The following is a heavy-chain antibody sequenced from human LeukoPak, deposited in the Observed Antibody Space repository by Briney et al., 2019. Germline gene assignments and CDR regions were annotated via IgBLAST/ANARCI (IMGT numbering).Heavy chain of an antibody. D-gene: IGHD2-8*02. Sequence: SPRLSCAASGVTSSSYAMSSVRQAPRKGLGWVAVISDSSDLKYYADSVQGRFSISRDNSIDTLYLQLNNLRAEDTAIYYWAKGGRNRSWWQQLDRWGLGTQLTVSA. V-gene: IGHV3-23*01. CDR2: ISDSSDLK. CDR3: AKGGRNRSWWQQLDR. J-gene: IGHJ5*02. CDR1: GVTSSSYA.